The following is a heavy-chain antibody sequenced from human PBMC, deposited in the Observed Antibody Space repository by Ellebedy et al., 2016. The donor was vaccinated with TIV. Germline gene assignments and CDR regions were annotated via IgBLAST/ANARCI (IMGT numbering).Heavy chain of an antibody. V-gene: IGHV4-38-2*02. D-gene: IGHD5-24*01. J-gene: IGHJ3*02. CDR2: IYHSGST. Sequence: SETLSLTXTVSGYSISSGYYWGWIRQPPGKGLEWIGSIYHSGSTYYNPSLKSRVTISVDTSKNQFSLKLSSVTAADTAVYYCARDGYNYRAFDIWGQGTMVTVSS. CDR3: ARDGYNYRAFDI. CDR1: GYSISSGYY.